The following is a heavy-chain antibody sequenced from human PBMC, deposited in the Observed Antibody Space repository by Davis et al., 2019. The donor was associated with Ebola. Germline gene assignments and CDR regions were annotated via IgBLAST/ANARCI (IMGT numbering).Heavy chain of an antibody. CDR2: IIPIFGTA. CDR1: GYTFTSYY. D-gene: IGHD4-11*01. V-gene: IGHV1-69*13. J-gene: IGHJ5*02. Sequence: SVKVSCKASGYTFTSYYMHWVRQAPGQGLEWMGGIIPIFGTANYAQKFQGRVTITADESTSTAYMELRSLRSDDTAVYYCARTYSNYAWFDPWGQGTLVTVSS. CDR3: ARTYSNYAWFDP.